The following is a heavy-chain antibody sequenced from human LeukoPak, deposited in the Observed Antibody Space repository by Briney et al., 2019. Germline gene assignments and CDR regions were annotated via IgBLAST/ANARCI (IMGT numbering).Heavy chain of an antibody. CDR2: INHSGST. J-gene: IGHJ4*02. CDR1: GGSITTNNW. D-gene: IGHD3-22*01. V-gene: IGHV4-4*02. Sequence: SGTLSLTCAVSGGSITTNNWWSWIRQPPGKGLEWIGEINHSGSTNYNPSLKSRVTISVDTSKNQFSLKLSSVTAADTAVYHCARRGYSSGYYRYYFDYWGQGTLVTVSS. CDR3: ARRGYSSGYYRYYFDY.